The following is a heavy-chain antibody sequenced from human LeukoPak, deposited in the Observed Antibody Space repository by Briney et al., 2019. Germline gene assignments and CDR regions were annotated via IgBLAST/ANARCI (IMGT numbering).Heavy chain of an antibody. D-gene: IGHD3-22*01. CDR3: ARGLFLSGYLDAFDI. Sequence: GGSLRLSCAASGFTVSSNYMSWVRQAPGKGLEWVSVIYSGGSTYYADSVKGRFTISRDNSKNTLYLQMNSLRAEDTAVYYCARGLFLSGYLDAFDIWGQGTVVTVSS. J-gene: IGHJ3*02. CDR1: GFTVSSNY. CDR2: IYSGGST. V-gene: IGHV3-53*01.